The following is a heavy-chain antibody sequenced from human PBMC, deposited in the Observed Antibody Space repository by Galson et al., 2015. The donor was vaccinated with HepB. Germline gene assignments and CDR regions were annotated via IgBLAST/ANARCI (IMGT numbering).Heavy chain of an antibody. CDR2: IHSDGSTT. J-gene: IGHJ4*02. V-gene: IGHV3-74*01. CDR1: GFTFSVEW. Sequence: SLRLSCAASGFTFSVEWMHWVRQAPGKGLVWVSRIHSDGSTTTYADSVKDRFTISRDKSQNTLYLQMNSLRVEDTAVYYCVSGGTPPHYWGQGTLVTVSS. D-gene: IGHD2-15*01. CDR3: VSGGTPPHY.